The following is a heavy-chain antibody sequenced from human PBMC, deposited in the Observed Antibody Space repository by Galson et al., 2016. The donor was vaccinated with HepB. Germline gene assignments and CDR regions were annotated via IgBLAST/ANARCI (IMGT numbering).Heavy chain of an antibody. V-gene: IGHV4-59*01. CDR2: IYHSGRT. CDR3: TRDDSSGYYEGSYDD. D-gene: IGHD3-22*01. Sequence: EPLSLTCTVSGTSISSYYWSLVRQSPGKGLEWLGYIYHSGRTNYNPSLNGRGTISVDTSRTSFSLRLSSVTAADTAVYYCTRDDSSGYYEGSYDDWGPGTLVIVSS. CDR1: GTSISSYY. J-gene: IGHJ4*02.